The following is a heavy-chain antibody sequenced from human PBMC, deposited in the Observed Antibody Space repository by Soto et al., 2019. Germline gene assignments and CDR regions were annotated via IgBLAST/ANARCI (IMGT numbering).Heavy chain of an antibody. CDR3: AKDPKDSAIFGVVIIGRPNYYGMDV. D-gene: IGHD3-3*01. J-gene: IGHJ6*02. V-gene: IGHV3-21*04. Sequence: PGGSLRLSCAASGFTFSSYSMNWVRQAPGKGLEWVSSISSSSSYIYYADSVKGRFTISRDNAKNTLYLQMDSLRAEDTAVYYCAKDPKDSAIFGVVIIGRPNYYGMDVWGQGTTVTAP. CDR1: GFTFSSYS. CDR2: ISSSSSYI.